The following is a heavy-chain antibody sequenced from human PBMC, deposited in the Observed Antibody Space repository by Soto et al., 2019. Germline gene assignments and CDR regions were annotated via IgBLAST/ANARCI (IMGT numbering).Heavy chain of an antibody. D-gene: IGHD3-10*01. CDR2: ISSRSSTT. V-gene: IGHV3-48*01. CDR3: ARGPTGWFGYDY. CDR1: GFTFSSYS. J-gene: IGHJ4*02. Sequence: PGGSLRLCCAASGFTFSSYSMNGVRQAPGRGLEWVSYISSRSSTTYYADSVKGRFTISRDNAKNSLYLHMDSLTADDTAVYYCARGPTGWFGYDYWGQGTLVTVSS.